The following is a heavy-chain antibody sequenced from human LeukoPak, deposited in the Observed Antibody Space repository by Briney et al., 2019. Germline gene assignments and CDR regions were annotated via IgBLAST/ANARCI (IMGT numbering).Heavy chain of an antibody. J-gene: IGHJ4*02. V-gene: IGHV3-66*01. CDR2: IYSGGST. Sequence: PGGSLRLSCAASGFTVSSNYMSWVRQAPGKGLEWVSVIYSGGSTYYADSVKGRFTISRDNSKNTLYLQMNSLRAEDTAAYYCARSAGSSWYQYYFDYWGQGTLVTVSS. CDR3: ARSAGSSWYQYYFDY. CDR1: GFTVSSNY. D-gene: IGHD6-13*01.